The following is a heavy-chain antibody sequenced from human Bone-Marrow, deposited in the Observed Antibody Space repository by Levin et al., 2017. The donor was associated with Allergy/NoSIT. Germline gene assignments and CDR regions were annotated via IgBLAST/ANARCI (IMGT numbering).Heavy chain of an antibody. V-gene: IGHV3-23*01. D-gene: IGHD3-22*01. CDR3: AKDRPQGGMIVVVILDY. CDR1: GFTFSSYA. CDR2: ISGSGGST. Sequence: PGGSLRLSCAASGFTFSSYAMSWVRQAPGKGLEWVSAISGSGGSTYYADSVKGRFTISRDNSKNTLYLQMNSLRAEDTAVYYCAKDRPQGGMIVVVILDYWGQGTLVTVSS. J-gene: IGHJ4*02.